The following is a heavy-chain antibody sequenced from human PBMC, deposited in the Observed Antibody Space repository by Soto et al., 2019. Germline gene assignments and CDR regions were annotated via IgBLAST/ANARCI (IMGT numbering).Heavy chain of an antibody. Sequence: ASVKVSCQASGYTFTSYYMHWVRQAPRQGLEWMGIINPSGGSTSYAQKFQGRVTMTRDTSTSTVYMELSSLRSEDTAVYYCARDRRIAVAGKFWFDPWGQGTLVTVSS. V-gene: IGHV1-46*01. D-gene: IGHD6-19*01. CDR3: ARDRRIAVAGKFWFDP. J-gene: IGHJ5*02. CDR2: INPSGGST. CDR1: GYTFTSYY.